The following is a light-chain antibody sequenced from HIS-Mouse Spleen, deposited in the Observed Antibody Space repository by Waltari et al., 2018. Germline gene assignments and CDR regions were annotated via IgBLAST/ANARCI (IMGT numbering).Light chain of an antibody. V-gene: IGLV3-1*01. CDR2: QDS. CDR1: KLGDKY. J-gene: IGLJ2*01. CDR3: QAWDSSTDVV. Sequence: SYELTQPPSVSVSPGQTASITCSGDKLGDKYACWYQQKPGQSPVLVIYQDSKRPSGIRERFSGSSSGNTATLTISGTQAMDEADYYCQAWDSSTDVVFGGGTKLTVL.